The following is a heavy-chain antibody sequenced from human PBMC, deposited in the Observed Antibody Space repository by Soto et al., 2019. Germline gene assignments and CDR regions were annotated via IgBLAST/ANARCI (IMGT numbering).Heavy chain of an antibody. J-gene: IGHJ4*02. D-gene: IGHD3-22*01. CDR2: IIPIFGTA. V-gene: IGHV1-69*06. CDR1: GGTFSSYA. CDR3: ARSLLGDYYDSDGLDN. Sequence: SVKVSCKASGGTFSSYAISWVRQAPGQGLEWMGGIIPIFGTANYAQKFQGRVTITADKSTSTVYMDLSSLRSEDTAVYYCARSLLGDYYDSDGLDNWGQGTLVTVSS.